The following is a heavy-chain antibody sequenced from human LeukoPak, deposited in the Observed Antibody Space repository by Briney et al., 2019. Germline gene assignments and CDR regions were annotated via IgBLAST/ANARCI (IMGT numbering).Heavy chain of an antibody. CDR3: ARDLSGVTGYTYGRGIDY. V-gene: IGHV3-7*01. CDR1: GFTLSSYW. D-gene: IGHD5-18*01. CDR2: IKKDGSEK. J-gene: IGHJ4*02. Sequence: GGSLRLSCTASGFTLSSYWMSWVRQAPGKGLEWVANIKKDGSEKYYVDSVKGRFTISRDNAKTSLYPQMNSLRAEDTAVYYCARDLSGVTGYTYGRGIDYWGQGTLVTVSS.